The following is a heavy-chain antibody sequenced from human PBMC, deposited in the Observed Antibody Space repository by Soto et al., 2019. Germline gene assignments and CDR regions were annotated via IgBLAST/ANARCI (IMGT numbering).Heavy chain of an antibody. CDR1: GGTFSSYT. Sequence: QVQLVQSGAEVKKPGSSVKVSCKASGGTFSSYTISWVRQAPGQGLEWMGRIIPILGIANYAQKFQGRVTITADKSTSTAYMELSSLRSEDTAVYYCARVRCGGDCYLRGARYYYGMDVWGQGTTVTVSS. CDR3: ARVRCGGDCYLRGARYYYGMDV. V-gene: IGHV1-69*02. D-gene: IGHD2-21*02. J-gene: IGHJ6*02. CDR2: IIPILGIA.